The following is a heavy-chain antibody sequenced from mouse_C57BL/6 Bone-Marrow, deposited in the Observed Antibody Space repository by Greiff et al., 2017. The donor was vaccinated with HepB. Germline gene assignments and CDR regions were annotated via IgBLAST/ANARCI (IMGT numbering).Heavy chain of an antibody. CDR3: ARSYSNPAWFAY. V-gene: IGHV1-18*01. J-gene: IGHJ3*01. CDR1: GYTFTDYN. D-gene: IGHD2-5*01. CDR2: INPNNGGT. Sequence: VQLQQSGPELVKPGASVKIPCKASGYTFTDYNMDWVKQSHGKSLEWIGDINPNNGGTIYNQKFKGKATLTIDKSSSTAYMELRSLTSEDTAVYYCARSYSNPAWFAYWGQGTLVTVSA.